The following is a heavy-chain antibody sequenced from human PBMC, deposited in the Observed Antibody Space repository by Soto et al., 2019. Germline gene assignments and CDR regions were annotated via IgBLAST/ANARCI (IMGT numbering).Heavy chain of an antibody. CDR1: GFTFSNYG. Sequence: QVQLVESGGGVVQPGRSLRLSCGASGFTFSNYGMHWVRQAPGKGLEWVAVIWHDGSKKYYADSVKGRFTISRDNSKNTLYLQMNSLRAEDTAVYYCERHDGSGYVNYWGQGILVTVSS. J-gene: IGHJ4*02. V-gene: IGHV3-33*01. D-gene: IGHD3-22*01. CDR3: ERHDGSGYVNY. CDR2: IWHDGSKK.